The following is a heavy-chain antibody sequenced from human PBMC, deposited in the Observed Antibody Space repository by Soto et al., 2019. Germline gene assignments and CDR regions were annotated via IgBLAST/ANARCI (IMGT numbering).Heavy chain of an antibody. J-gene: IGHJ4*02. CDR3: TRIAAAGLYDY. CDR1: GFTFSGSA. D-gene: IGHD6-13*01. V-gene: IGHV3-73*01. CDR2: IRSKANSYAT. Sequence: EVQLVESGGGLVQPGGSLKLSCAASGFTFSGSAMHWVRQASGKGLEWVGRIRSKANSYATAYAASVKGRFTISIDDSKNTAYLQMNSRKTEDTAVYYCTRIAAAGLYDYWGQGTLVTVSS.